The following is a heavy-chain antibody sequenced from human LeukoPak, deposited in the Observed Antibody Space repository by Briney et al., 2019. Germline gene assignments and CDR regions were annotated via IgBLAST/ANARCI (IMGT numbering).Heavy chain of an antibody. CDR2: IYHSGST. D-gene: IGHD4-11*01. V-gene: IGHV4-38-2*01. CDR1: GYSISSGYY. J-gene: IGHJ4*02. Sequence: PSETLSLTCAVSGYSISSGYYWGWIRQPPGKGLEWIGSIYHSGSTYYNPSLKSRVTLSVDTSKNQFSLKLKSVNAADTAAYYCASLPSNTVTHDYWGQGTLVTVS. CDR3: ASLPSNTVTHDY.